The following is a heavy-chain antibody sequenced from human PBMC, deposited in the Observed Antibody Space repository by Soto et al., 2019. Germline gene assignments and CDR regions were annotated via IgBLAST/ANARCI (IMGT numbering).Heavy chain of an antibody. J-gene: IGHJ6*02. Sequence: ASVKVSCKASGGTFSSYAISWVRQAPGQGLEWMGGIIPIFGTANYAQKFQGRVTITADESTSTAYMELSSLRSEDTAVYYCARDPGGFLDYYYGMDVWGQGTTDTVPS. CDR2: IIPIFGTA. V-gene: IGHV1-69*13. D-gene: IGHD3-3*01. CDR3: ARDPGGFLDYYYGMDV. CDR1: GGTFSSYA.